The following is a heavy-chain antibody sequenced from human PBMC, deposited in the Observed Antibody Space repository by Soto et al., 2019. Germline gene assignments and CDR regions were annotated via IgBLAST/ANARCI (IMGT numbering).Heavy chain of an antibody. D-gene: IGHD2-2*01. Sequence: ASVKVSCKASGYTFTNYAVHWVRQAPGQRLEWMGWINAGSGNTRFSQNLQGRVTITRDTSARTVYMELSSLRSEDTAVYYCARGHLAVVPVASWFYYMEVRGKGTTVTVSS. CDR3: ARGHLAVVPVASWFYYMEV. CDR1: GYTFTNYA. CDR2: INAGSGNT. J-gene: IGHJ6*03. V-gene: IGHV1-3*01.